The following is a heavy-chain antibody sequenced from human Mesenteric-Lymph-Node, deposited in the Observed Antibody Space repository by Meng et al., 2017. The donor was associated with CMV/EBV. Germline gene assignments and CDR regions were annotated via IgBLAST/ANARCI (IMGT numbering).Heavy chain of an antibody. V-gene: IGHV4-34*01. J-gene: IGHJ4*02. CDR1: GGSFSGNY. CDR2: INHSGGT. D-gene: IGHD6-19*01. CDR3: ARSVAGNNDY. Sequence: ESLKISCAVYGGSFSGNYWSWIRQPPGKGLEWIGEINHSGGTNHNPSLKSRVTMSVDTSKNQFSLQLNSVTPEDTAVYYCARSVAGNNDYWGQGTLVTVSS.